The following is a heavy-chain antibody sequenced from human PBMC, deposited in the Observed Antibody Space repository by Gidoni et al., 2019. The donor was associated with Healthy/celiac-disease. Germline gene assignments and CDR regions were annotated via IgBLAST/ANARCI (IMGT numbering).Heavy chain of an antibody. V-gene: IGHV4-34*01. CDR2: INHSGST. CDR1: GGSFSGYY. CDR3: AIRSRGDYVDYATHYFDY. Sequence: QVQLQQWGAGLLKPSETLSLTCAVYGGSFSGYYWSWIRQPPGKGLEWIGEINHSGSTNYTPSLKSRVTLSVDTPKNQFSLKLSSVTAADTAVYYCAIRSRGDYVDYATHYFDYWGQGTLVTVSS. J-gene: IGHJ4*02. D-gene: IGHD4-17*01.